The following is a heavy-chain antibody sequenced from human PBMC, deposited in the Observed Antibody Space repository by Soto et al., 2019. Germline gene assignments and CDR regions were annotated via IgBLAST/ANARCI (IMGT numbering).Heavy chain of an antibody. D-gene: IGHD2-15*01. CDR3: ARRYCSGGSCYISWFDY. J-gene: IGHJ4*02. V-gene: IGHV4-39*01. Sequence: QLQLQESGPGLVKPSETLSLTCTVSGGSISSSSYYWGWIRQPPGKGLEWIGSIYYSGSTYYNPSLKSRVTIAVDTSKNQFPLQLSSVTAADTAVYYWARRYCSGGSCYISWFDYWGQGTLVTVSS. CDR2: IYYSGST. CDR1: GGSISSSSYY.